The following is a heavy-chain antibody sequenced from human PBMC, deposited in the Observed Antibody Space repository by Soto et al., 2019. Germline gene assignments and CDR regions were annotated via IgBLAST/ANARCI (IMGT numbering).Heavy chain of an antibody. D-gene: IGHD3-10*01. Sequence: GGSLRLSCAASGFTFSSYGMHWVRQAPGKGLEWVAVISYDGSNKYYADSVKGRFTISRDNSKNTLYLQMNSLRAEDTAVYYCASPRAEAPPMVRGVLPHGMDVWGQGTTVTVSS. CDR3: ASPRAEAPPMVRGVLPHGMDV. J-gene: IGHJ6*02. CDR1: GFTFSSYG. V-gene: IGHV3-30*03. CDR2: ISYDGSNK.